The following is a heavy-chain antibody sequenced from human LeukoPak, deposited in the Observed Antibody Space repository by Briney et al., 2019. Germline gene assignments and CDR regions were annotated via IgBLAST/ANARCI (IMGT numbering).Heavy chain of an antibody. CDR2: ISGSGGST. CDR1: GFTFSSYA. CDR3: ARWTSFHSFDI. J-gene: IGHJ3*02. D-gene: IGHD1-1*01. Sequence: GGSLRLSCAASGFTFSSYAMSWVRQAPGKGLEWVSAISGSGGSTYYADSVKGRFSIPRDNSKNTLYLQMNSLRAEDTAVYYCARWTSFHSFDIWGQGTMVTVSS. V-gene: IGHV3-23*01.